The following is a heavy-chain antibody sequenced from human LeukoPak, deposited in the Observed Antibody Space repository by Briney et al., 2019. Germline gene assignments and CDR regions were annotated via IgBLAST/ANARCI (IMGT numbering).Heavy chain of an antibody. J-gene: IGHJ5*02. Sequence: SVKVSCKASGGTFSSYAISWVRQAPGQGLEWMGGIIPIFGTANYAQKFQGRATITTDESTSTAYMELSSLRSEDTAVYYCASEVRYCSGGSCLFDPWGQGTLVTVSS. CDR1: GGTFSSYA. V-gene: IGHV1-69*05. D-gene: IGHD2-15*01. CDR3: ASEVRYCSGGSCLFDP. CDR2: IIPIFGTA.